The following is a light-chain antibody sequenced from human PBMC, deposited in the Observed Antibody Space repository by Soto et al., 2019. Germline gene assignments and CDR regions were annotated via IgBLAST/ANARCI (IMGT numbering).Light chain of an antibody. Sequence: EIVMTQSPATLSVSPGERATLYFRASQSVSSNLAWYQQKPGQAPRLLIYGSSKRATGIPDRFSGSGSGTDFTLTISRLEPEDFAVYYCQQYGTSSRTFGQGTKVDIK. CDR3: QQYGTSSRT. CDR1: QSVSSN. J-gene: IGKJ1*01. V-gene: IGKV3-20*01. CDR2: GSS.